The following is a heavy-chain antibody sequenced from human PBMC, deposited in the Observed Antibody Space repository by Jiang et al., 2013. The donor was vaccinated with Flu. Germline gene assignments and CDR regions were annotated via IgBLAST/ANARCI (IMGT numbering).Heavy chain of an antibody. D-gene: IGHD3-9*01. J-gene: IGHJ6*02. Sequence: QETGPGLVKPSQTLSLTCAVSGASINRGDFSWDWVRQPPGKGLEWIGSISHRGTTNYNPSLQSRVSISVDTSKNQFFLELNSLTAADTAVYYCARMLWDFLTGPVDYDYGMDVWGQGTTVTVSS. V-gene: IGHV4-30-4*07. CDR1: GASINRGDFS. CDR3: ARMLWDFLTGPVDYDYGMDV. CDR2: ISHRGTT.